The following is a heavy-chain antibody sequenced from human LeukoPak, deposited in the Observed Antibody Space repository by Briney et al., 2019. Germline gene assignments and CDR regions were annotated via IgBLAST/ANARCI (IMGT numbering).Heavy chain of an antibody. Sequence: SETLSLTCALSGGSISSSNLWSWVRQPPGKGLEWIGEIYHSGSTNYNPSLKSRVTISVGKSKSQFSLRLSSVTAAVTAVYYRAIGVYWGRGTLVTVSS. CDR2: IYHSGST. CDR3: AIGVY. V-gene: IGHV4-4*02. J-gene: IGHJ4*02. D-gene: IGHD3-16*01. CDR1: GGSISSSNL.